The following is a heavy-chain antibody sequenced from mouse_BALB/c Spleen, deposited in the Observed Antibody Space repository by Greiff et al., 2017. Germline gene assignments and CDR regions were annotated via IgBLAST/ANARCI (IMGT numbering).Heavy chain of an antibody. J-gene: IGHJ1*01. Sequence: EVKLEESGPGLVKPSQSLSLTCTVTGYSITSDYAWNWIRQFPGNKLEWMGYISYSGSTSYNPSLKSRISITRDTSKNQFFLQLNSVTTEDTATYYCARSYGSRGWYFDVWGAGTTVTVSS. CDR1: GYSITSDYA. CDR3: ARSYGSRGWYFDV. CDR2: ISYSGST. V-gene: IGHV3-2*02. D-gene: IGHD1-1*01.